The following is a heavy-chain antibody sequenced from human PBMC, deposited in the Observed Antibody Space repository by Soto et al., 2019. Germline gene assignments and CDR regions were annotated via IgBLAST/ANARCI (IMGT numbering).Heavy chain of an antibody. CDR2: ISGSDDST. CDR3: AKRSSSSTFDY. V-gene: IGHV3-23*01. Sequence: EVQLLESGGGLVQPGESLRLSCAASGFTFSSYAMSWVRQAPGKGLEWVSVISGSDDSTYYADSVKGRFTISRDNSKNTLYLHMNSLSAEDTAVYYCAKRSSSSTFDYWGQGTLVTVSS. J-gene: IGHJ4*02. CDR1: GFTFSSYA. D-gene: IGHD6-6*01.